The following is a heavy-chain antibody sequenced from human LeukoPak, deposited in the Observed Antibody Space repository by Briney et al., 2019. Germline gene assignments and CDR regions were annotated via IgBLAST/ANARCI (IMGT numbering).Heavy chain of an antibody. CDR2: IYPGDSDT. CDR3: ARLSTPDSSGYSPDAFDI. D-gene: IGHD3-22*01. J-gene: IGHJ3*02. V-gene: IGHV5-51*01. CDR1: GYSFTNFW. Sequence: GESLKISCRGSGYSFTNFWIGWVRQLPGKGLEWMGIIYPGDSDTRYSPSFQGQVTISADKSISTAYLQWSSLKASDTAMYYCARLSTPDSSGYSPDAFDIWGQGTMVTVSS.